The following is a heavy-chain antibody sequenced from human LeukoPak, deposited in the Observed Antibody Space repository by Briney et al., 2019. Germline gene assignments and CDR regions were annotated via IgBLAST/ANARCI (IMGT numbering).Heavy chain of an antibody. CDR2: ISWNSGSI. D-gene: IGHD2-15*01. CDR1: GFTFDDYA. CDR3: AKAYCSGGSCYSVRGNFFDY. V-gene: IGHV3-9*01. J-gene: IGHJ4*02. Sequence: GRSLRLSCAASGFTFDDYAMHWVRQAPGKGLEWVSGISWNSGSIGYADSVKGRFTISRDNAKNSLYLQMNSLRAEDTALYYCAKAYCSGGSCYSVRGNFFDYWGQGTLVTVSS.